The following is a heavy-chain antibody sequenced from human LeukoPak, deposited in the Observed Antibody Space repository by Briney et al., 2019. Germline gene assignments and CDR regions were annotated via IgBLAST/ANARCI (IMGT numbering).Heavy chain of an antibody. CDR3: ARGSSWLDY. J-gene: IGHJ4*02. CDR2: INHSGST. Sequence: SETLSLTCAVYGGSLSGYYWSWIRQPPGKGLEWIGEINHSGSTNYNPSLKSRVTISVDTSKNQFSLKLSSVTAADTAVYYCARGSSWLDYWGQGTLVTVSS. V-gene: IGHV4-34*01. D-gene: IGHD6-13*01. CDR1: GGSLSGYY.